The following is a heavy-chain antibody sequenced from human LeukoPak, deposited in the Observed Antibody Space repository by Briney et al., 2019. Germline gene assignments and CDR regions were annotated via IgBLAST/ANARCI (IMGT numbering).Heavy chain of an antibody. V-gene: IGHV5-51*01. CDR1: GYTFTNYW. CDR2: IYPGDSDA. Sequence: GESLKISCKGFGYTFTNYWIGWVRQMPGKGLEWMGIIYPGDSDATYSPSFQGQVTIAADKSISTAFLQWSSLKASDTAMYYCARIGGSGSYYKHFDYWGQGTLVTVSS. D-gene: IGHD1-26*01. CDR3: ARIGGSGSYYKHFDY. J-gene: IGHJ4*02.